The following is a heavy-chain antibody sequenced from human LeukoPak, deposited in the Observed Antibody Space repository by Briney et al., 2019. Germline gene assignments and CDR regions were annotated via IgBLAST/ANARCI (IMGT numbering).Heavy chain of an antibody. V-gene: IGHV3-21*01. J-gene: IGHJ3*02. CDR2: ISSSSSYI. D-gene: IGHD1-26*01. CDR3: ARDSRSAGAFDI. CDR1: GFTFSSYS. Sequence: GGSLRLSCAASGFTFSSYSMNWVRQAPGKGLEWVSSISSSSSYIYYADSVKGRFTISRDNAKNSLYLQMNSLRAEDTAVYYCARDSRSAGAFDIWGQGTMVTVSS.